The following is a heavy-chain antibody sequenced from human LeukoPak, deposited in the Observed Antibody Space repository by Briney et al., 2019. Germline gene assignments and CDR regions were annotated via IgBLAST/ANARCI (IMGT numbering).Heavy chain of an antibody. D-gene: IGHD3-3*01. CDR2: INPSGRSA. J-gene: IGHJ4*02. CDR3: ARGLEWLLDY. V-gene: IGHV1-46*01. CDR1: GFTFSTYY. Sequence: GASVKVSCKASGFTFSTYYMHWVRQAPGQGPEWMGIINPSGRSANYAQKFQGRVSMTRDTSTSTVYMELSSLRSEDTALYYCARGLEWLLDYWGEGTLVTVSS.